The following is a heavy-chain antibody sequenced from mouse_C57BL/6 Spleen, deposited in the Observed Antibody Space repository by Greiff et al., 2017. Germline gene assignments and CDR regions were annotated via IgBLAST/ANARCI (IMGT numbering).Heavy chain of an antibody. CDR2: IYPGDGDT. V-gene: IGHV1-80*01. Sequence: VQGVESGAELVKPGASVKISCKASGYAFSSYWMNWVKQRPGKGLEWIGQIYPGDGDTNYNGKFKGKATLTADKSSSTAYMQLSSLTSEDSAVYFCARSEVYYGNYGGYFDVWGTGTTVTVSS. CDR3: ARSEVYYGNYGGYFDV. J-gene: IGHJ1*03. CDR1: GYAFSSYW. D-gene: IGHD2-1*01.